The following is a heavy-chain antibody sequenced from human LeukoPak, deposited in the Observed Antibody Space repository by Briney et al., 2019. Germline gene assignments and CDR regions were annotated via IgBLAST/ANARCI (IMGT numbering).Heavy chain of an antibody. D-gene: IGHD2-15*01. CDR1: GFTFSSYS. CDR3: AKGGYTTWFDP. V-gene: IGHV3-23*01. J-gene: IGHJ5*02. CDR2: IRSNGADT. Sequence: PGGSLRLSCAASGFTFSSYSVSWVRQAPRKGLEWVSTIRSNGADTYHADSVKGRFTISRDNSKNTLYLEMSSLRADDTAVYHCAKGGYTTWFDPWGLGTLVTVSS.